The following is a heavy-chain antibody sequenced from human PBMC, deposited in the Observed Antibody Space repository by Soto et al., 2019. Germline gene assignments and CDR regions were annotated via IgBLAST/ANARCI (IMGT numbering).Heavy chain of an antibody. J-gene: IGHJ5*02. Sequence: EVQLVESGGGLVQPGGSLKLSCAASGFTFSGSAMHWVRQASGKGLEWVGRIRSKANSYATAYAASVKGRFTISRDDSKNTVYLQMNSLKTEDTAVYYCTRGIAAAVNWFDPWGQGTLVTVSS. V-gene: IGHV3-73*01. CDR2: IRSKANSYAT. D-gene: IGHD6-13*01. CDR3: TRGIAAAVNWFDP. CDR1: GFTFSGSA.